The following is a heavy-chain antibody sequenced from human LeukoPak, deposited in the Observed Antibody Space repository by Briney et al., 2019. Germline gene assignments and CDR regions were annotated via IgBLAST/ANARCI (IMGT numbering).Heavy chain of an antibody. CDR3: ARVLDGDALWGFDP. CDR2: INPNSGGT. CDR1: GFTFTRSA. D-gene: IGHD4-17*01. J-gene: IGHJ5*02. Sequence: ASVKVSCKASGFTFTRSAMHWVRQAPGQGLEWMGWINPNSGGTNYAQKFQGRVTMTRDTSISTAYMELSRLRSDDTAVYYCARVLDGDALWGFDPWGQGTLVTVSS. V-gene: IGHV1-2*02.